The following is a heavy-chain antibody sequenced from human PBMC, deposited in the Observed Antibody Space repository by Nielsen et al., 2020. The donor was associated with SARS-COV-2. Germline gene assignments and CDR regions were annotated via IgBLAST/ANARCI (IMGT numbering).Heavy chain of an antibody. V-gene: IGHV3-7*01. D-gene: IGHD4-17*01. Sequence: GGSLRLSCAASGFTFSNFWMSWVRQAPGKGLEWVANIKEDGSQRNYVDYVKGRYTISRDNAKNSLYLQMNSLRAEDTAVYYCAITHDYGDYEDYWGQGTLVTVSS. CDR1: GFTFSNFW. CDR3: AITHDYGDYEDY. CDR2: IKEDGSQR. J-gene: IGHJ4*02.